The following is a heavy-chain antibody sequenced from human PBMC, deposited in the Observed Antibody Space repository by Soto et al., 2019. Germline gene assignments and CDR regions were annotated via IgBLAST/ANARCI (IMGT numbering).Heavy chain of an antibody. CDR2: ISAYNGKT. J-gene: IGHJ4*02. CDR1: GYTFTSYG. V-gene: IGHV1-18*01. CDR3: ARSLTSARMLYSSGWYWVDY. D-gene: IGHD6-19*01. Sequence: ASVKVSCKASGYTFTSYGISWVRQAPGQGLEWMGWISAYNGKTNYAQKLQGRVTMTTDTSTSTAYKELRSLRSDDTAVYYCARSLTSARMLYSSGWYWVDYWGQGTLVTVSS.